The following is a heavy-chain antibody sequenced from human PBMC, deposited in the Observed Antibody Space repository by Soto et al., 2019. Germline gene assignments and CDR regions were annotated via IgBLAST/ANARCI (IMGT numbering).Heavy chain of an antibody. CDR1: GGYISSYD. V-gene: IGHV4-59*08. CDR3: ARHPGYCSGGSCNGQYTLDV. D-gene: IGHD2-15*01. J-gene: IGHJ6*02. CDR2: IYYSGST. Sequence: SETMSLTCLVAGGYISSYDLSWIRKPQGKGLEWIGYIYYSGSTYYNPSLKNRVTISADTSQNQFSLDLTSVTATDTAVYFCARHPGYCSGGSCNGQYTLDVWGQGTTVTVSS.